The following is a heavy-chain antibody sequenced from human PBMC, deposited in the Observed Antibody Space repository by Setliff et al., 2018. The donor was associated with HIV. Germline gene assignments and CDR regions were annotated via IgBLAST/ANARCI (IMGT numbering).Heavy chain of an antibody. V-gene: IGHV3-23*03. CDR2: IGNGDNTT. J-gene: IGHJ4*02. Sequence: GSLRLSCAASGFTFSSFALNWVRLAPGKGLEWASVIGNGDNTTYYADSVKGRFSVSRDNSNNTLYLQMHSLRAEDTAVYYCAFDSRGYYSDPFDSWGQGTLVTVSS. CDR1: GFTFSSFA. CDR3: AFDSRGYYSDPFDS. D-gene: IGHD3-22*01.